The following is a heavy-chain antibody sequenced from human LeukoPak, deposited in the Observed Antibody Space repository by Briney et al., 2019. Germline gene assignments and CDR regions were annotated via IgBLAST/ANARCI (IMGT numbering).Heavy chain of an antibody. D-gene: IGHD3-9*01. V-gene: IGHV1-24*01. CDR1: GYTLTELS. CDR3: ARAPPYYDILTGYYYGAEYYFDY. CDR2: FDPEDGET. Sequence: GASVKVSCKVSGYTLTELSMHWVRQAPGKVLEWMGGFDPEDGETIYAQKFQGRVTMTEDTSTDTAYMELSSLRSDDTAVYYCARAPPYYDILTGYYYGAEYYFDYWGQGTLVTVSS. J-gene: IGHJ4*02.